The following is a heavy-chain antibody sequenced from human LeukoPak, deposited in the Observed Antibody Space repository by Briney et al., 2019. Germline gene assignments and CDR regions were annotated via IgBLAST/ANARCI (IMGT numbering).Heavy chain of an antibody. CDR2: IRYDGSYN. CDR1: GFIFSSSG. D-gene: IGHD4-17*01. CDR3: AKAMTTVTPFDY. V-gene: IGHV3-30*02. J-gene: IGHJ4*02. Sequence: PGGSLRLSCAASGFIFSSSGMHWVRQAPGKGLEWVAFIRYDGSYNYYADSVKGRFTISRDSSKKTLDLQMNSLRVEDTAVYYCAKAMTTVTPFDYWGQGTLVTVSS.